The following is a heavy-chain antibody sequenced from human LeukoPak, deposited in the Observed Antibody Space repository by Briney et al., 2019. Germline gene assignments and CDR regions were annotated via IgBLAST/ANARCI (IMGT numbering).Heavy chain of an antibody. Sequence: SSETLSLTCTVSGGSISSYYWSWIRQPPGKGLEWIGYIYYSGSTNYNPSLKSRVTISVDTSKNQFSLKLSSVTAADTAVYYCAGCEPEGGKNWFDPWGQGTLVTVSS. D-gene: IGHD1-26*01. CDR2: IYYSGST. V-gene: IGHV4-59*01. CDR3: AGCEPEGGKNWFDP. CDR1: GGSISSYY. J-gene: IGHJ5*02.